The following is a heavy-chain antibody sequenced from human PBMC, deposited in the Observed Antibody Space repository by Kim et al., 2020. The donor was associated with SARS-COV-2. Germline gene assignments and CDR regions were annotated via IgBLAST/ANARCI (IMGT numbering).Heavy chain of an antibody. Sequence: SETLSLTCTVSGGSISYYYWTWIRQPPGKGLEWIGYVFDSGSTNYNPSLKSRVTISLGTSKKQFSLQLTSVIAADTAVYYCARGKYYYDGSGNPRFWYFDLWGRGTLVTVSS. CDR2: VFDSGST. D-gene: IGHD3-22*01. V-gene: IGHV4-59*01. CDR3: ARGKYYYDGSGNPRFWYFDL. CDR1: GGSISYYY. J-gene: IGHJ2*01.